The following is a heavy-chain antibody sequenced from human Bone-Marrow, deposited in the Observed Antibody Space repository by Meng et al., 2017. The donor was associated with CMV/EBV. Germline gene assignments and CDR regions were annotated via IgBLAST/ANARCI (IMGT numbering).Heavy chain of an antibody. J-gene: IGHJ6*02. V-gene: IGHV3-7*01. Sequence: GGSLRLSCAASGFTFSSYGRSWVRQAPGKGLEWVANIKQDGSEKYYVDSVKGRFTISRDNAKNPLYLQMNSLRAEDTAVYYCARATPSAIVGVVQMAYYYGRAVWGQGTTVNVSS. D-gene: IGHD3-3*01. CDR2: IKQDGSEK. CDR1: GFTFSSYG. CDR3: ARATPSAIVGVVQMAYYYGRAV.